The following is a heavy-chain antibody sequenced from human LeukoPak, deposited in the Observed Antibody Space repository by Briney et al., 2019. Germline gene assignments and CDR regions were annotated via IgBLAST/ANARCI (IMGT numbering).Heavy chain of an antibody. Sequence: PSETLSLTCTVSGGSISSSSYYWGWIRQPPGKGLGWLGSIYYSGSTYYNPTLKSRVTISVDTSKNQFSLKLSSVTAADTAVYYCARTPWDIVVVPHYYYYMDVWGKGTTVTVSS. CDR1: GGSISSSSYY. V-gene: IGHV4-39*01. D-gene: IGHD2-2*01. CDR3: ARTPWDIVVVPHYYYYMDV. J-gene: IGHJ6*03. CDR2: IYYSGST.